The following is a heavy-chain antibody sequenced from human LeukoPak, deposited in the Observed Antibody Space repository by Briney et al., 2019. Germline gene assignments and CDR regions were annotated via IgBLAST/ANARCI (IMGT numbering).Heavy chain of an antibody. Sequence: GGSLRLSCAASGFTVSNFYMNWVRQAPGKGLEWVSLIFSDGSTYYADSVKGRFTIFRDYSKNTLFLQMDSLRAEDTAVYYCARGPSVTPHYWGQGTRVTVSA. CDR3: ARGPSVTPHY. V-gene: IGHV3-53*01. CDR1: GFTVSNFY. D-gene: IGHD4-17*01. J-gene: IGHJ4*02. CDR2: IFSDGST.